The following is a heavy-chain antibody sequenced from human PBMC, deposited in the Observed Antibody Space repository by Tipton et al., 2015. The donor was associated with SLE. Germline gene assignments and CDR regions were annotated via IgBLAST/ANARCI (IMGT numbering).Heavy chain of an antibody. CDR2: INHSGST. J-gene: IGHJ6*02. CDR1: GGSFSGYY. V-gene: IGHV4-34*01. D-gene: IGHD6-6*01. CDR3: ARAGSGSSDSYYGMDV. Sequence: TLSLTCAVYGGSFSGYYWSWIRQPPGKGLEWIGEINHSGSTNYNPSLKSRVTISVDTSKNQFSLKLSSVTAADTAVYYCARAGSGSSDSYYGMDVWGQGTTVTVSS.